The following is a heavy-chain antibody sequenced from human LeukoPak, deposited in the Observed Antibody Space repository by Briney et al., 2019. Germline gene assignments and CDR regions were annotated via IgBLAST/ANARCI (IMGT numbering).Heavy chain of an antibody. D-gene: IGHD4-17*01. Sequence: ASVNVSCKASGYTFTSYAMHWVRQAPGQRLEWMGWINAGNGNTKYSQKFQGRVTITRDTSASTAYMELSSLRSEDTAVYYCARDWGDYGETGAFDIWGQGTMVTVSS. V-gene: IGHV1-3*01. CDR3: ARDWGDYGETGAFDI. CDR2: INAGNGNT. CDR1: GYTFTSYA. J-gene: IGHJ3*02.